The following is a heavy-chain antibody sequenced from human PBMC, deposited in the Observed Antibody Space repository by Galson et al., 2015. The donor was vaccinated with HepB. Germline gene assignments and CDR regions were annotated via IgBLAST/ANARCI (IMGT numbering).Heavy chain of an antibody. J-gene: IGHJ4*02. Sequence: ETLSLTCTVSGGSISSGDYYWSWIRQPPGKGLEWIGYIYYSGSTYYNPSLKSRVTISVDTSKNQFSLKLSSVTAADTAVYYCARERRYQLLRYFDYWGQGTLVTVSS. CDR3: ARERRYQLLRYFDY. V-gene: IGHV4-30-4*01. D-gene: IGHD2-2*01. CDR2: IYYSGST. CDR1: GGSISSGDYY.